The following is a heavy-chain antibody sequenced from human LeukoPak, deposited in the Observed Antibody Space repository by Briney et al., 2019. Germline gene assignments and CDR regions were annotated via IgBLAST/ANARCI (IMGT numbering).Heavy chain of an antibody. CDR3: ARGQQQLVRY. CDR2: INPSGGST. V-gene: IGHV1-46*01. D-gene: IGHD6-13*01. J-gene: IGHJ4*02. Sequence: ASVKVSCKASGYTFTSYYMHWVRQAPGQGLEWMGIINPSGGSTSYAQKFQGRVTMTRDTSISTAYMELSRLRSDDTAVYYCARGQQQLVRYWGQGTLVTVSS. CDR1: GYTFTSYY.